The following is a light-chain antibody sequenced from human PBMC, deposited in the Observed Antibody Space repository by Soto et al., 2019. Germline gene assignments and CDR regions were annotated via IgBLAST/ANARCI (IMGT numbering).Light chain of an antibody. Sequence: EIVLTQSPGTLSLSPGERATLSCMASQSVTSSLVWYQQKPGQAPRLLMYDASNRATGIPARFSGSGSGTDFTLTISSLEPEESAVYYCQQRSTWPRTFGGGTKVE. CDR3: QQRSTWPRT. V-gene: IGKV3-11*01. CDR1: QSVTSS. J-gene: IGKJ4*01. CDR2: DAS.